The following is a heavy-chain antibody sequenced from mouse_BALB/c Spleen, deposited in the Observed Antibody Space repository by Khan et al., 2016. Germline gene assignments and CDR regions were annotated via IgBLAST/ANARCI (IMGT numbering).Heavy chain of an antibody. Sequence: EVQLQESGPGLVKPSQSLSLTCSVTDYSITSGYYWNWIRQFPGNKLEWMGYISYDGSNNYNQSLKNRISITRDTSKNQFFLKLNSVTTEDTATYYCARESLYYDGSWFAYWGQGTLVTVSA. V-gene: IGHV3-6*02. J-gene: IGHJ3*01. D-gene: IGHD1-1*01. CDR1: DYSITSGYY. CDR2: ISYDGSN. CDR3: ARESLYYDGSWFAY.